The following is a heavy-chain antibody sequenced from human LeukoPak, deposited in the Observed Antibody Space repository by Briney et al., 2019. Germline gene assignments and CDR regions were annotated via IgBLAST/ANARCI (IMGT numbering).Heavy chain of an antibody. CDR3: ARGDDDVWSGYYLYYYYYGMDV. D-gene: IGHD3-3*01. CDR2: ISSSSSYI. J-gene: IGHJ6*02. Sequence: GGSLRLSCAASGFTFSSYSMNWVRQAPGKGLEWFSSISSSSSYIYYADSVKGRFTISRDNAKNSLYLQMNSLRAEDTAVYYCARGDDDVWSGYYLYYYYYGMDVWGQGTTVTVSS. CDR1: GFTFSSYS. V-gene: IGHV3-21*01.